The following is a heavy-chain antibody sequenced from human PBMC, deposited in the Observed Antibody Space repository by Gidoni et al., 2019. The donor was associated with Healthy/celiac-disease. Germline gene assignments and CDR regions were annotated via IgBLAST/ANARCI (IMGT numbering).Heavy chain of an antibody. V-gene: IGHV3-21*01. CDR1: GFTFSSYS. CDR2: ISSSSNYI. D-gene: IGHD2-15*01. Sequence: EVQLVESGGGRAKPGGSLRLSGPASGFTFSSYSMNWVRQAPGKGLAWVSSISSSSNYIYYADSVKGRFTISRDNAKNSLYLQMNSLRAEDTAVYYCARCGGSCHFDYWGQGTLVTVSS. J-gene: IGHJ4*02. CDR3: ARCGGSCHFDY.